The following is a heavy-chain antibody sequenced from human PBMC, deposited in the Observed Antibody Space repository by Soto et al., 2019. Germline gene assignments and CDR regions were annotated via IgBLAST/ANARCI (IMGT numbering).Heavy chain of an antibody. Sequence: GESLKISCKGSGYSFTSYWIGWVRQMPGKGLEWMGIIYPGDSDTRYSPSFQGQVTISADKSIGTAYLQWSSLKASDTAMYYCARQAYCGGDCYSGAFDIWGQGTMVTVSS. V-gene: IGHV5-51*01. CDR2: IYPGDSDT. J-gene: IGHJ3*02. CDR1: GYSFTSYW. D-gene: IGHD2-21*02. CDR3: ARQAYCGGDCYSGAFDI.